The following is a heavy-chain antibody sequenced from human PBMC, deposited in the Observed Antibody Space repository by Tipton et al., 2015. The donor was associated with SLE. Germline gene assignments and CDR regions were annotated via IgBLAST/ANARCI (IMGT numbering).Heavy chain of an antibody. CDR3: AKDYSSGWYQPPLFFDY. Sequence: SLRLSCAASGFTFSSYSMNWVRQAPGKGLEWVSYISSSSSTIYYADSVKGRFTISRDNSKNTLYLQMNSLRAEDTAVYYCAKDYSSGWYQPPLFFDYWGQGTLVTVSS. D-gene: IGHD6-19*01. J-gene: IGHJ4*02. CDR2: ISSSSSTI. V-gene: IGHV3-48*01. CDR1: GFTFSSYS.